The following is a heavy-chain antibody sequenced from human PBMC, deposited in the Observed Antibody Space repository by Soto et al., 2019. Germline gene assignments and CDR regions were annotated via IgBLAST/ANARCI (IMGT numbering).Heavy chain of an antibody. CDR1: GGSISSYY. Sequence: QVQLQESGPGLVKPSEPLSLTCTVSGGSISSYYWSWIRQPPGKGLEWFGDIYYSGSTNYNPSLKRRVTISGDTSKNQFSLKLSSVTAADTAVYYCARRYGYSFDYWGQGTLVTVSS. CDR3: ARRYGYSFDY. D-gene: IGHD1-1*01. CDR2: IYYSGST. J-gene: IGHJ4*02. V-gene: IGHV4-59*08.